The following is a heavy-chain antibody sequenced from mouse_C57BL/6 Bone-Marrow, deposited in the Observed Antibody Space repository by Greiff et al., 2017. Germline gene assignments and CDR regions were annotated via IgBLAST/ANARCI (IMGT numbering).Heavy chain of an antibody. Sequence: EVKVVESGGGLVKPGGSLKLSCAASGFTFSDYGMHWVRQAPEKGLEWVAYISSGSSTIYYADTVKGRFTISRDNAKNTLFLQMTSLRSEDTAMYYGAREYYYGSRDWYFDVWGTGTTVTVSS. CDR2: ISSGSSTI. J-gene: IGHJ1*03. CDR3: AREYYYGSRDWYFDV. D-gene: IGHD1-1*01. V-gene: IGHV5-17*01. CDR1: GFTFSDYG.